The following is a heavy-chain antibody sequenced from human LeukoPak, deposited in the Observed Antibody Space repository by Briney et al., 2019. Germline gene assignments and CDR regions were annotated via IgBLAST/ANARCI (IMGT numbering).Heavy chain of an antibody. CDR2: IYYSGST. J-gene: IGHJ4*02. CDR1: GGSISSSSYY. V-gene: IGHV4-39*07. Sequence: TSETLSLTCTVSGGSISSSSYYWGWIRQPPGKGLEWIGSIYYSGSTYYNPSLKSRVTISVDTSKNQFSLKLSSVTAADTAVYYCARAVVVVAAALVWGQGTLVTVSS. CDR3: ARAVVVVAAALV. D-gene: IGHD2-15*01.